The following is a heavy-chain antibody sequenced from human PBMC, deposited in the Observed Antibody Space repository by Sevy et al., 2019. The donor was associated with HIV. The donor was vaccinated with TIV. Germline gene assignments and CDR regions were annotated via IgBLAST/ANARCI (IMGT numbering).Heavy chain of an antibody. D-gene: IGHD6-19*01. Sequence: SETLSLTCTVSGASISSSGYYWGWIRQPPGKGLEWIAGINYSGSTVYNPSLKSRVTISADTSKNQFSLDLNSVTAADTAIYYCAGPILTYNNGWSYYDYWGQGTVVTVSS. J-gene: IGHJ4*02. CDR1: GASISSSGYY. CDR2: INYSGST. V-gene: IGHV4-39*01. CDR3: AGPILTYNNGWSYYDY.